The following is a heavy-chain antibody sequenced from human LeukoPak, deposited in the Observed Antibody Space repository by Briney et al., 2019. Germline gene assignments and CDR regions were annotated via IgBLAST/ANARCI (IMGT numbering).Heavy chain of an antibody. CDR1: GFTFNDYT. CDR2: ISSRGSYI. V-gene: IGHV3-21*06. D-gene: IGHD3-10*01. Sequence: GGSLRLSCAASGFTFNDYTINWVRQTPGKGLEWVSSISSRGSYIFYADSTKGRLTISRDNVKNLVYLQMNSLRVEDTAVYYCARDISPSGGFGESLAGWFDPWGQGALVTVSS. CDR3: ARDISPSGGFGESLAGWFDP. J-gene: IGHJ5*02.